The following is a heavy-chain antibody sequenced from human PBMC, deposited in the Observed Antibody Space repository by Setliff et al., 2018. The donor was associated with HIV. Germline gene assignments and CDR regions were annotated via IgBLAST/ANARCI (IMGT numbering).Heavy chain of an antibody. Sequence: ASVKVSCKTSGYKFNIFGVSWVRQAPGQGLEWMGWISAYNGNTNYAQKLQGRVTMTTDTSMSTAYMELRSLRSNDTAVYYCARDVDYTDAFDIWGQGTMVTVSS. CDR2: ISAYNGNT. CDR3: ARDVDYTDAFDI. V-gene: IGHV1-18*01. J-gene: IGHJ3*02. CDR1: GYKFNIFG. D-gene: IGHD4-4*01.